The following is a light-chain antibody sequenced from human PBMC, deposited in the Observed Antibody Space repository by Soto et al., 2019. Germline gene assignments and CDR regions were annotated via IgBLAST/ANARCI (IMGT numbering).Light chain of an antibody. CDR1: RYDVGTYNY. J-gene: IGLJ7*01. Sequence: QSALAQPASVSGSPGQSITISCTGTRYDVGTYNYVSWYQHHPGQAPKLIIYDVGSRPSGVSHRFSGSKSGITASLAISGLQAEDEADYYCTSYPSDHPRFYVFGPGTQLTVL. CDR2: DVG. CDR3: TSYPSDHPRFYV. V-gene: IGLV2-14*03.